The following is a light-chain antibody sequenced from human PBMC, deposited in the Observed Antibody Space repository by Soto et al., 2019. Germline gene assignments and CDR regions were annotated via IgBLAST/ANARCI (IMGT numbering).Light chain of an antibody. J-gene: IGKJ2*01. CDR1: QSISSW. CDR2: DAS. CDR3: HQYTKTHNTWM. V-gene: IGKV1-5*01. Sequence: DIQMTQSPSTQSASVGDRVTITCRACQSISSWLAWYQQKPGKAPXXLXFDASSLESGVPSRFSGSESTIEFTRNLSCLQPVESATYYGHQYTKTHNTWMFCRGTKVEI.